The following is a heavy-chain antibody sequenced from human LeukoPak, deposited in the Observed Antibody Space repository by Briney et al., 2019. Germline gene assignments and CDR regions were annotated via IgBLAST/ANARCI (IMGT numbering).Heavy chain of an antibody. CDR2: IYHSGST. Sequence: SETLSLTCAVSGYSISSGYYWGWIRQPPGKGLEWVGSIYHSGSTYYNPSLKSRVTISVDTSKNQFSLKLSSVTAADAAVYYCARMGDYYYMGVWGKGTTVTVSS. CDR3: ARMGDYYYMGV. J-gene: IGHJ6*03. CDR1: GYSISSGYY. V-gene: IGHV4-38-2*01.